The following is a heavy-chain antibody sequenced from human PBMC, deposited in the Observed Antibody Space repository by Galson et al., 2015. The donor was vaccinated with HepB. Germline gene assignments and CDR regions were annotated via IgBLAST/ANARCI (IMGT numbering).Heavy chain of an antibody. V-gene: IGHV7-4-1*02. CDR3: AREVRGGGYPLDY. Sequence: SVKVSCKASRYSFTSSTMNWVRQAPGQGLEWMGRINTNTGNPTYAQGFTGRFVFSLDTSISTTYLQISSLKAEDTAMYYCAREVRGGGYPLDYWGQGTLVTVSS. CDR2: INTNTGNP. CDR1: RYSFTSST. D-gene: IGHD5-12*01. J-gene: IGHJ4*02.